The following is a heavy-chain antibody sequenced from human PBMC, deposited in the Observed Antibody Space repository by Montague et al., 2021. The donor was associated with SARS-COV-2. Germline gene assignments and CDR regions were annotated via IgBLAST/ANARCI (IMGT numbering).Heavy chain of an antibody. V-gene: IGHV6-1*01. Sequence: CAISGDSVSSNSAAWNWIRQSPSRGLEWLGRTYYRSKWHNDYAVFVKSRITINPDTSKNQLSLQLKSVTPEDTAVYYCARGWVATIPHMDNWGQGSLVIVSS. CDR1: GDSVSSNSAA. J-gene: IGHJ4*02. CDR3: ARGWVATIPHMDN. D-gene: IGHD5-12*01. CDR2: TYYRSKWHN.